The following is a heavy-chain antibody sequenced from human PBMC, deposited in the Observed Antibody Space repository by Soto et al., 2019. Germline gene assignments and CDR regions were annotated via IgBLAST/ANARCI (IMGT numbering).Heavy chain of an antibody. CDR2: IYYSGST. CDR1: GGSISSGGYD. Sequence: QVQLQESGPGLVKPSQTLSLTCTVSGGSISSGGYDWSWIRQHPGKGLEWIGYIYYSGSTHYNPSLKSRVSISVDTSKNQFSLKLSSVTAADTSVYYCAREEAYGMDVWGQGTTVTVSS. J-gene: IGHJ6*02. V-gene: IGHV4-31*03. CDR3: AREEAYGMDV.